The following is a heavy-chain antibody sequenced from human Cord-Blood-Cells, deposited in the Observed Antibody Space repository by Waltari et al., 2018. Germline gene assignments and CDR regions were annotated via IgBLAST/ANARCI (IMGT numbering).Heavy chain of an antibody. D-gene: IGHD3-3*01. J-gene: IGHJ5*02. V-gene: IGHV4-39*01. CDR2: IYYSGST. CDR3: ASSPRYYDFWSGYYNWFDP. CDR1: GGSISSSSYY. Sequence: ETLSLTCTVSGGSISSSSYYWGWIRQPPGKGLEWIGSIYYSGSTYYNPSLKSRVTISVDTSKNQFSLKLSSVTAADTAVYYCASSPRYYDFWSGYYNWFDPWGQGTLVTVSS.